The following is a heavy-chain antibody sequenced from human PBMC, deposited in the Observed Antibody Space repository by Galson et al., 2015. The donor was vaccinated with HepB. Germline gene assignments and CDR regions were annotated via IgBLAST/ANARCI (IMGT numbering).Heavy chain of an antibody. CDR3: ARAGYYDFWSANPYYYYGMDV. CDR1: GYTFTSYG. CDR2: ISGYNGNT. Sequence: SVKVSCKASGYTFTSYGISWVRQAPGQGLEWMGWISGYNGNTKYAQKLQGRVTMTTDTSTSTAYMELRSLRSDDTAVYYCARAGYYDFWSANPYYYYGMDVWGQGTTVTVSS. V-gene: IGHV1-18*04. J-gene: IGHJ6*02. D-gene: IGHD3-3*01.